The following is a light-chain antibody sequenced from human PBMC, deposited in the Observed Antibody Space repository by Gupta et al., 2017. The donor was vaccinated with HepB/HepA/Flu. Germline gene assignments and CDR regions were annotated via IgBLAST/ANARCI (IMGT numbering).Light chain of an antibody. J-gene: IGLJ3*02. CDR3: SSYTSSSTRV. CDR2: DVS. V-gene: IGLV2-14*03. CDR1: SSDVGGYNY. Sequence: QSALTQPASGSGSPGQSITISCTGTSSDVGGYNYVSWYQQHPGKAPKLMIYDVSNRPSGVSNRFSGSKSGNTASLTISVLQAEDEADYYCSSYTSSSTRVFGGGTKLTVL.